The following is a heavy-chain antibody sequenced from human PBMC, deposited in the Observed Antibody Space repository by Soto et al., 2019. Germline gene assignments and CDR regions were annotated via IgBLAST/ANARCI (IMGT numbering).Heavy chain of an antibody. J-gene: IGHJ5*02. CDR2: IIPIFGTA. CDR1: GGTFSSYA. D-gene: IGHD2-15*01. V-gene: IGHV1-69*13. Sequence: AVKVSCPASGGTFSSYAISWVRQAPGQGLEWMGGIIPIFGTANYAQKFQGRVTITADESTSTAYMELSSLRSEDTAGDYCGRVPLGGGKCYDNYFDRWGQGTRVTVSS. CDR3: GRVPLGGGKCYDNYFDR.